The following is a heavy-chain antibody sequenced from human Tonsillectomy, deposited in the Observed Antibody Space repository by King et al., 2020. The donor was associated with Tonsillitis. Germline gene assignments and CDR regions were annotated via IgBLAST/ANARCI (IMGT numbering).Heavy chain of an antibody. CDR3: SPGLLWFGEFPLHDY. Sequence: VQLVESGGGLVKPGGSLRLSCAASGFNFFNAWMNWVRQAPGKGLEWVGRINSKTDGGTTDYAAPVKGRFTISRDDSKKTLYLQMNSLKTEDTAVYYCSPGLLWFGEFPLHDYWGQGTLVTVSS. CDR1: GFNFFNAW. V-gene: IGHV3-15*07. J-gene: IGHJ4*02. CDR2: INSKTDGGTT. D-gene: IGHD3-10*01.